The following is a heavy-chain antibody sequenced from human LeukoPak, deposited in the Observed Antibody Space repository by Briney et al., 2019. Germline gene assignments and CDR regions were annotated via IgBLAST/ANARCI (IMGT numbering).Heavy chain of an antibody. CDR3: AKDNIGGGTYGSLGN. V-gene: IGHV3-23*01. D-gene: IGHD1-26*01. J-gene: IGHJ4*02. Sequence: PGGSLRLSCAASGFTFNIYAMTWVRQAPGKGLEWVSTISGSGDSTYYADSVKGRFTIFRDNSRNTLSLHMSSLGVEDTAIYNCAKDNIGGGTYGSLGNWGQGTLVTFSS. CDR1: GFTFNIYA. CDR2: ISGSGDST.